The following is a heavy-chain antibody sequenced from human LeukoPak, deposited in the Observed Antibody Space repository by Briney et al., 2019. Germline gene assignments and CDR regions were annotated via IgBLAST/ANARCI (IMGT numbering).Heavy chain of an antibody. D-gene: IGHD1-26*01. CDR1: GGSVSSGSYY. J-gene: IGHJ4*02. CDR2: IYYSGST. V-gene: IGHV4-61*01. Sequence: SETLSLTCNVSGGSVSSGSYYWSWIRQPPGKGLEWIGYIYYSGSTNYNPSLKSRVTISVDTSKNQFSLKLSSVTAADTAVYYCARDWMSGSYRFFDYWGQGTLVTVSS. CDR3: ARDWMSGSYRFFDY.